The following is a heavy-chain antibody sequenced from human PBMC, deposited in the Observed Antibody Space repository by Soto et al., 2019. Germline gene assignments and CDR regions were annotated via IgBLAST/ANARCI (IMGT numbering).Heavy chain of an antibody. CDR3: ARGSGIVALPGELEDVKYDY. D-gene: IGHD1-1*01. CDR2: INESGST. CDR1: GQSFSGHS. J-gene: IGHJ4*02. V-gene: IGHV4-34*01. Sequence: QVQLQQWGAGLVKPSETLSLSCAVYGQSFSGHSWAWIRQPPGQGLDWIGEINESGSTYYNPSLKSRVTISTDTSKNQFSLKLSSVSAADTAAYFCARGSGIVALPGELEDVKYDYWGQGTLVNVSS.